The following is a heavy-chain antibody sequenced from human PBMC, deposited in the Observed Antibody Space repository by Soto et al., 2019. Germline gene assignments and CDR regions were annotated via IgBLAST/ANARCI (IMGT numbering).Heavy chain of an antibody. Sequence: QPGGSLRLSCAASGFTFSSYAMSWVRQAPGKGLEWVSAISGSGGSTYYADSVKGRFTISRDNSKNTLYLQMNSLRAEDTAVYYCASVPLGIAVAGTDYWGQGTLVTVSS. CDR2: ISGSGGST. CDR1: GFTFSSYA. CDR3: ASVPLGIAVAGTDY. J-gene: IGHJ4*02. D-gene: IGHD6-19*01. V-gene: IGHV3-23*01.